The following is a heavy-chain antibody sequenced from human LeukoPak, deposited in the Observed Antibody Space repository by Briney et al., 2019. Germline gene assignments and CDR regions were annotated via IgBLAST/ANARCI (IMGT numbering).Heavy chain of an antibody. CDR1: GYTFTSYY. Sequence: ASVTVSCKASGYTFTSYYMHWVRQAPGQGLEWMGIINPSGGSTSYAQKFQGRVTMTRDMSTSTVYMELSSLRSEDTAVYYCARSAGPIAVAGPRNWFDPWGQGTLVTVSS. CDR3: ARSAGPIAVAGPRNWFDP. J-gene: IGHJ5*02. V-gene: IGHV1-46*01. CDR2: INPSGGST. D-gene: IGHD6-19*01.